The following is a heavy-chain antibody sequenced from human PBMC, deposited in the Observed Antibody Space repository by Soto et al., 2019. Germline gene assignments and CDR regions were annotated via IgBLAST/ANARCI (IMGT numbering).Heavy chain of an antibody. CDR3: SRDSYDSSGSGVWRYGMDV. Sequence: PGGSLRLSCAASGFTFSSYWMSWVRQAPGKGLEWVANIKQDGSEKYYVDSVKGRFTISRDNAKNSLYMQMNSLRAEDTAVYYSSRDSYDSSGSGVWRYGMDVWGQGTTVTVSS. D-gene: IGHD3-22*01. CDR1: GFTFSSYW. V-gene: IGHV3-7*01. CDR2: IKQDGSEK. J-gene: IGHJ6*02.